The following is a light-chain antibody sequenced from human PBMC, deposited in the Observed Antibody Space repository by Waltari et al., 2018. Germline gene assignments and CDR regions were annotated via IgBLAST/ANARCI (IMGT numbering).Light chain of an antibody. V-gene: IGLV1-47*01. CDR3: AAWDDSLSVNWV. CDR2: RSN. Sequence: QSVLTQPPSPSGTPGQRVSISCSGISSNFGRSSVYWYQQLPGTAPKLLIYRSNQRPSGVPDRFSGSKSGTSASLAISGLRSEDEADYYCAAWDDSLSVNWVFGGGTKLTVL. J-gene: IGLJ3*02. CDR1: SSNFGRSS.